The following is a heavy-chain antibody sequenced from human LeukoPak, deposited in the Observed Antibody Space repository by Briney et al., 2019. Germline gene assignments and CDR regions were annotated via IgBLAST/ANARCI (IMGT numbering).Heavy chain of an antibody. D-gene: IGHD3-10*01. Sequence: SVKVSCKASGGTFSSYAISWVREAPGQGLEWMGGIIPIFGTANYAQKFQGRVTITTDESTSTGYMELRSLRSDDTAVYYCARTSITMVSSTWGQGTLVIVSS. V-gene: IGHV1-69*05. CDR3: ARTSITMVSST. CDR2: IIPIFGTA. J-gene: IGHJ4*02. CDR1: GGTFSSYA.